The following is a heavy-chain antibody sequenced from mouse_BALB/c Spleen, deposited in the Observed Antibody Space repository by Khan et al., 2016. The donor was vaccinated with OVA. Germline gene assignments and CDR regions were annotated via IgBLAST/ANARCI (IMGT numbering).Heavy chain of an antibody. D-gene: IGHD1-1*01. Sequence: EVELVESGGGLVKPGGSLKFSCAASGFTFSNYAMSWVRQTPEKRLEWVATISSAGSFLYYPDSVKGRVTISRDNAKNTLYLQMSSLRSEDTAMYYCARTPGYYGSNYFDYWGHGTTLTVSS. CDR2: ISSAGSFL. CDR3: ARTPGYYGSNYFDY. J-gene: IGHJ2*01. V-gene: IGHV5-9-3*01. CDR1: GFTFSNYA.